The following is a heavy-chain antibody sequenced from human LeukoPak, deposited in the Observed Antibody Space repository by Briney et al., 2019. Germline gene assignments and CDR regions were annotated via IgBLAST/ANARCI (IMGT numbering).Heavy chain of an antibody. CDR2: INHSGST. CDR3: ARALPYYDFCLDY. D-gene: IGHD3-3*01. Sequence: SETLSLTCAVYGGSFSGYYWSWIRQPPGKGLEWIGEINHSGSTNYNPSLKSRVTISVDTSKNQFSLKLSSVTAADTAVYYCARALPYYDFCLDYWGQGTLVTVSS. V-gene: IGHV4-34*01. CDR1: GGSFSGYY. J-gene: IGHJ4*02.